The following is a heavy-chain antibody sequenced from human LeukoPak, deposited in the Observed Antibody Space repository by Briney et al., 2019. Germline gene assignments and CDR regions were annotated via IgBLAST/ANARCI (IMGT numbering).Heavy chain of an antibody. Sequence: GGSLRLSCAASGFTFSSYWMSWVRQAPGKGVEWVANIKQDGSEKYYVDSVQGRFPISRDNAKNSLYLQMNSLRAEDTAVYYCARDYRGYRAPYYFDYWGQGTLVTVSS. CDR1: GFTFSSYW. CDR3: ARDYRGYRAPYYFDY. J-gene: IGHJ4*02. CDR2: IKQDGSEK. D-gene: IGHD2-15*01. V-gene: IGHV3-7*01.